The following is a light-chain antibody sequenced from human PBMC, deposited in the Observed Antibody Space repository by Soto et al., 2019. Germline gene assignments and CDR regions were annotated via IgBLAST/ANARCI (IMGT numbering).Light chain of an antibody. Sequence: EIVMTQSPATLSVSPGERATLSCRASQSVSSNLAWYQQKPGQAPRLLIYGASTRATGIPARFSGSGSGTDFTLTITSLQSEDFAVYYCQQRQSWPRTFGQGTKVDIK. V-gene: IGKV3-15*01. J-gene: IGKJ1*01. CDR2: GAS. CDR3: QQRQSWPRT. CDR1: QSVSSN.